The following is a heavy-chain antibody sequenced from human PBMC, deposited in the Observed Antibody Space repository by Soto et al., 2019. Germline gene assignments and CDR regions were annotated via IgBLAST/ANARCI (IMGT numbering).Heavy chain of an antibody. D-gene: IGHD6-6*01. Sequence: GGSLRLSCAASVFTFSSSAMSWVRQAPGKGLEWVSAISSSSSTIYYADSVKGRFTISRDNAKNSLYLQMNSLRDEDTAVYYCARGAARPLGYFDYWGQGTLVTVSS. CDR3: ARGAARPLGYFDY. CDR1: VFTFSSSA. CDR2: ISSSSSTI. J-gene: IGHJ4*02. V-gene: IGHV3-48*02.